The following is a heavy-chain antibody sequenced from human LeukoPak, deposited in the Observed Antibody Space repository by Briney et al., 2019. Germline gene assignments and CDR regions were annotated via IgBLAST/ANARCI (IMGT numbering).Heavy chain of an antibody. CDR1: GLTFNSYW. Sequence: GGSLRLSCAASGLTFNSYWMHWVRQVAGKGLVWVARINGDASNTTYADSVKGRFTISRDNSKNMLYLEMNSLSTEDTAVYYCAKVRYCSGVNCYPDDNWGQGTLVTVSS. CDR2: INGDASNT. CDR3: AKVRYCSGVNCYPDDN. J-gene: IGHJ4*02. D-gene: IGHD2-15*01. V-gene: IGHV3-74*03.